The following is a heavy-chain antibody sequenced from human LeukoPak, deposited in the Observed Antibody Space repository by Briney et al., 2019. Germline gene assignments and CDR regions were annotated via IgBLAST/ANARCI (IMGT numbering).Heavy chain of an antibody. CDR2: INSDGSST. CDR3: ARGGSDFWSGYYFHYYYYGMDV. Sequence: GGSLRLSCAPSGFTFSTYLLHWVRHTPGKGLVWVSHINSDGSSTHSADSVKSRFTISRDNAKNTLYLQMNSLRAEDTAGYYCARGGSDFWSGYYFHYYYYGMDVWGQGTTVTVSS. D-gene: IGHD3-3*01. V-gene: IGHV3-74*01. J-gene: IGHJ6*02. CDR1: GFTFSTYL.